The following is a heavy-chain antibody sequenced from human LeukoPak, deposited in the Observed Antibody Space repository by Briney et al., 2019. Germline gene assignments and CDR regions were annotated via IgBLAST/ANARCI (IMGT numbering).Heavy chain of an antibody. V-gene: IGHV4-34*01. CDR1: GGSFSGYY. Sequence: SETLSLTCAVYGGSFSGYYWSWTRQPPGKGLEWIGEINHSGSTNYNPSLKSRVIISIDTSKNQFSLKLSSVTAADTAVYYCARSPPFDYWGQGTLVTVSS. J-gene: IGHJ4*02. CDR3: ARSPPFDY. CDR2: INHSGST.